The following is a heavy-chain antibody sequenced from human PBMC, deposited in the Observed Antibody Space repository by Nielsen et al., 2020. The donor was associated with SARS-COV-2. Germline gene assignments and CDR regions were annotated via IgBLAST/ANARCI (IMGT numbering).Heavy chain of an antibody. D-gene: IGHD6-13*01. V-gene: IGHV3-30*18. J-gene: IGHJ4*02. Sequence: GESLRLSCAASGFTFSSYGMHWVRQAPGKGLEWVAVISYDGSNKYYADSVKGRFTISRDNSKNTLYLQMNSLRAEDTAVYYCAKDSSTAAGGGADYWGQGTLVTVSS. CDR1: GFTFSSYG. CDR3: AKDSSTAAGGGADY. CDR2: ISYDGSNK.